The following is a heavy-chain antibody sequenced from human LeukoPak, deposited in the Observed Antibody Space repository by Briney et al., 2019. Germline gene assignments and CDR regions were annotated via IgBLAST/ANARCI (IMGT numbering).Heavy chain of an antibody. CDR1: GFTFSRFG. J-gene: IGHJ1*01. CDR3: ARDSSGSTGYFHH. V-gene: IGHV3-33*01. D-gene: IGHD3-22*01. Sequence: GGSLRLSCAASGFTFSRFGMHWVRQAPGKGLEWVAVVWYDGSNKYYADSVEGRFTISKDNSMNTLYLQMNSLRAEDTAMYYCARDSSGSTGYFHHWGQGTLVTVSS. CDR2: VWYDGSNK.